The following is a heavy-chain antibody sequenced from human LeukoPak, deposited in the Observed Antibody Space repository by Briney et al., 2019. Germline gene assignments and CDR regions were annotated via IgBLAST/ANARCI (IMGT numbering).Heavy chain of an antibody. D-gene: IGHD3-10*01. V-gene: IGHV5-51*01. CDR2: IYPGDSDT. J-gene: IGHJ4*02. Sequence: GESLKISCKGSGYSFTSYWIGWVRQMPGKGLEWMGIIYPGDSDTRYSPSFQGQVTISADKSISTAYLQWSSLKASDTAMYYCATSMVRGVIIEPSYYFDYWGQGTLVTVPS. CDR1: GYSFTSYW. CDR3: ATSMVRGVIIEPSYYFDY.